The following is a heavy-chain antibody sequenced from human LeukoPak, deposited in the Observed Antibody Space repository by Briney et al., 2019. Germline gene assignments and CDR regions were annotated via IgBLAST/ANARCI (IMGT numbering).Heavy chain of an antibody. CDR3: ARDRTVTTGYYYYMDV. CDR1: GVSISSGGCY. CDR2: IYYSGST. Sequence: SETLSLTCTVSGVSISSGGCYWSWLRQHPGKGLEWIEYIYYSGSTYYNPSLKSRVTISVDTSKNQFSLKLSSVTAADTAVYYCARDRTVTTGYYYYMDVWGKGTTVTVSS. J-gene: IGHJ6*03. D-gene: IGHD4-11*01. V-gene: IGHV4-31*03.